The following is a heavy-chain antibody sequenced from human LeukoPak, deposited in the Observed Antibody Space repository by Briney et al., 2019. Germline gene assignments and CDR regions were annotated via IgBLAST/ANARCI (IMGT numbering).Heavy chain of an antibody. CDR3: ARDHNWAFDF. CDR2: IRDSGGEM. V-gene: IGHV3-48*01. Sequence: PGGSLRLSCAASGFSFSLYPMNWVRQAPGKGLEWLSNIRDSGGEMYYADSVKGRFTITRDNAKNTLYLQMNGLRVEDTAVYFCARDHNWAFDFWGRGSLVTVS. J-gene: IGHJ4*02. D-gene: IGHD1-1*01. CDR1: GFSFSLYP.